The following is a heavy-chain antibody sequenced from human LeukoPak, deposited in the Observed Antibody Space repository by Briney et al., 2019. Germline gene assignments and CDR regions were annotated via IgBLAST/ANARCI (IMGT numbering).Heavy chain of an antibody. J-gene: IGHJ4*02. D-gene: IGHD1-26*01. CDR3: AKGTYYSGSDY. Sequence: GGSLRLFCAASGFTFSNYALSWVRQAPGKGLEWVSSISGTGDSTYYADSVKGRFTISRDSSKNTLYLQMNSLRAEDTAVYYCAKGTYYSGSDYWGQGTLVTVSS. V-gene: IGHV3-23*01. CDR2: ISGTGDST. CDR1: GFTFSNYA.